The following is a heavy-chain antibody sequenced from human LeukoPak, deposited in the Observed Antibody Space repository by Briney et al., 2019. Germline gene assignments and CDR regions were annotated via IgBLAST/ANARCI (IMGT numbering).Heavy chain of an antibody. CDR3: ARGSWPYYYMDV. J-gene: IGHJ6*03. V-gene: IGHV1-8*01. Sequence: ASVKVSCKASGYTFTSYDINWVRQATGQGLEWMGWMNPNSGNTGYAQKFQGRVTMTRNTSISTAYMELSSLRSEDTAVYYCARGSWPYYYMDVWGKGTTVTVSS. CDR2: MNPNSGNT. CDR1: GYTFTSYD.